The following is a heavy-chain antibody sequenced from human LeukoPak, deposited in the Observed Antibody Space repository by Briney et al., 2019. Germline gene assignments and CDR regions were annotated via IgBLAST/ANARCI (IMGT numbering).Heavy chain of an antibody. D-gene: IGHD2-15*01. J-gene: IGHJ6*03. CDR3: ARGSEPMVAATLADYYYIDV. V-gene: IGHV7-4-1*02. CDR2: INTNTGNP. CDR1: GYTFGGYA. Sequence: GASVKVSCKASGYTFGGYAMNWVRQAPGQGLEWMGWINTNTGNPTYAQGFTGRFVFSLDTSVATAYLQISSLKAEDTAVYYCARGSEPMVAATLADYYYIDVWGKGTTVTVSS.